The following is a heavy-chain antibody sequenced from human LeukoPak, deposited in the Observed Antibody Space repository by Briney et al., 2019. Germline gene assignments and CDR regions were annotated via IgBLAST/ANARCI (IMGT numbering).Heavy chain of an antibody. CDR3: AKQSITMIVVVYPYYFDY. Sequence: ASVKVSCKASGYTFTSYGISWVRQAPGQGLEWMGWISAYNGNTNYAQKLQGRVTMTTDTSTSTAYMELRSLRSDDTAVYYCAKQSITMIVVVYPYYFDYWGQGTLVTVSS. CDR1: GYTFTSYG. J-gene: IGHJ4*02. V-gene: IGHV1-18*01. CDR2: ISAYNGNT. D-gene: IGHD3-22*01.